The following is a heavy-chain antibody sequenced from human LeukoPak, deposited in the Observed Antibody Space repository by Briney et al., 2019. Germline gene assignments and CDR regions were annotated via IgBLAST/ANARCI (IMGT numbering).Heavy chain of an antibody. CDR3: AREAAISEGWFDP. J-gene: IGHJ5*02. CDR2: ISSSSSYI. CDR1: GFTFSSYS. D-gene: IGHD5-18*01. V-gene: IGHV3-21*01. Sequence: PGGSLRLSCAASGFTFSSYSMNWVRQAPGKGLEWVSSISSSSSYIYYADSVKGRFTISRDNAKNSLYLQMNSLRAEDTAVYYCAREAAISEGWFDPWGRGTLVTVSS.